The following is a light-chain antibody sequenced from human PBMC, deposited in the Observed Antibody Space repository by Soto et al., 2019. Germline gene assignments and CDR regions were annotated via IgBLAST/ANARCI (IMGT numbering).Light chain of an antibody. V-gene: IGKV3-20*01. Sequence: EILLTQSPGTLSLSPGDRATLSCRASQSLGSTFLAWYQQKSVQSPRLLIYGASDRATDIPDRFSGSGSVADFTLTISRLEPEDFAVYFCHQYGTLPLSFGGGTKVEIK. CDR3: HQYGTLPLS. CDR2: GAS. J-gene: IGKJ4*01. CDR1: QSLGSTF.